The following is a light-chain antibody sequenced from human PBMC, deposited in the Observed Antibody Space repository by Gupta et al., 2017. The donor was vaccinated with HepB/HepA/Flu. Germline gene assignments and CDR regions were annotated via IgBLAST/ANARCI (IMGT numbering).Light chain of an antibody. Sequence: QLVLTQSPSASASLAASVTITCTLSSGLSSYAIAWHQQQPEKGPRYLMRLNSDGSHSKGDGIPDRFSGSSSGAERYLTISSLQSEDEGDYYCQTWGTGLNWVFGGGTKLTVL. CDR3: QTWGTGLNWV. J-gene: IGLJ3*02. CDR2: LNSDGSH. CDR1: SGLSSYA. V-gene: IGLV4-69*01.